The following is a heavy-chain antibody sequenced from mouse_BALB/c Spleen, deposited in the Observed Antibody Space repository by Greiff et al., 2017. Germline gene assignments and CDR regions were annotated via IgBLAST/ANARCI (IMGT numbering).Heavy chain of an antibody. CDR2: ISSGSSTI. V-gene: IGHV5-17*02. CDR3: ARPSELGNFDY. D-gene: IGHD4-1*01. Sequence: DVKLVESGGGLVQPGGSRKLSCAASGFTFSSFGMHWVRQAPEKGLEWVAYISSGSSTIYYADTVKGRFTISRDNPKNTLFLQMTSLRSEDTAMYYCARPSELGNFDYWGQGTTLTVSS. CDR1: GFTFSSFG. J-gene: IGHJ2*01.